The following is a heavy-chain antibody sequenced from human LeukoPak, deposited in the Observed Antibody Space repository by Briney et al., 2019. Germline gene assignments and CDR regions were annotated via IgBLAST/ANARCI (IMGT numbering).Heavy chain of an antibody. D-gene: IGHD2-15*01. CDR3: AKDRGRTWVQVAN. V-gene: IGHV3-23*01. CDR1: GFTFSSDA. J-gene: IGHJ4*02. CDR2: ISGSGGST. Sequence: GGSLRLSCIGTGFTFSSDAMGWVRQAPGKGLEWVSGISGSGGSTYYADSVKGRFTISRDNSKNTLYLQMNSLRVEDTDVYYCAKDRGRTWVQVANWGQGTLVTVSS.